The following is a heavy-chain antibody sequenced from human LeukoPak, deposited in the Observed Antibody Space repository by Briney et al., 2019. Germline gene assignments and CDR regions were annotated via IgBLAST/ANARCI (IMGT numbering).Heavy chain of an antibody. J-gene: IGHJ4*02. CDR3: VQSSPTIDY. V-gene: IGHV3-74*01. CDR2: INSDGSST. D-gene: IGHD6-6*01. CDR1: GSTFSSYW. Sequence: GGSLRPSCTAPGSTFSSYWMHWVRQAPGKGLVWVSRINSDGSSTTYADSVKGRFTISRDNTKNTLYLQMNSLRAEDTAVYYCVQSSPTIDYWGQGTLVTVSS.